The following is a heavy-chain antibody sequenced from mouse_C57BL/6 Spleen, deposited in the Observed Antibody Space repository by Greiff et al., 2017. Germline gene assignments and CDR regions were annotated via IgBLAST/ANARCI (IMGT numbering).Heavy chain of an antibody. V-gene: IGHV5-4*03. CDR1: GFTFSSYA. CDR2: ISDGGSYT. J-gene: IGHJ4*01. D-gene: IGHD1-1*01. CDR3: ASTYYYGSSYPHYYAMDY. Sequence: EVKLVESGGGLVKPGGSLKLSCAASGFTFSSYAMSWVRQTPEKRLEWVATISDGGSYTYYPDNVKGRFTISRDNAKNNLYLQMSHLKSEDTAMYYCASTYYYGSSYPHYYAMDYWGQGTSVTVSS.